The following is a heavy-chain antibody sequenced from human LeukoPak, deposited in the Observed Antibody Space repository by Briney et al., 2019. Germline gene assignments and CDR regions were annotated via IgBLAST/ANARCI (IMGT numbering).Heavy chain of an antibody. CDR2: IHSNNGNT. CDR1: GYTFSNYG. CDR3: ARHIVVVREYYYFGMDV. J-gene: IGHJ6*01. Sequence: ASVKVSCKASGYTFSNYGISWVRQAPGQGLVWIGWIHSNNGNTNYAQRLQGRVTMTTDPSTSTAYMELRSLRSDDTAVYYCARHIVVVREYYYFGMDVWGQGTTVTVSS. V-gene: IGHV1-18*01. D-gene: IGHD2-15*01.